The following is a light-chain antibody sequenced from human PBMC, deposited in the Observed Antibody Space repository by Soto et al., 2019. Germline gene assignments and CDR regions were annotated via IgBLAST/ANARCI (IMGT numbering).Light chain of an antibody. CDR2: DVF. CDR1: QNINNY. CDR3: QQSYTTPLT. J-gene: IGKJ4*01. Sequence: DIQITQSPSSLSASVGDRVTITCRASQNINNYLNWYQHKPGQAPKVLIYDVFTLQSGVPSRFSGSGSGTFFTLTISSMQPEDFANYYCQQSYTTPLTFGGAPKVDIK. V-gene: IGKV1-39*01.